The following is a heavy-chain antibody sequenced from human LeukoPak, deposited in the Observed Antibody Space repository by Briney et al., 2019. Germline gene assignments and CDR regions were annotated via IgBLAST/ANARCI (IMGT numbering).Heavy chain of an antibody. CDR1: GGSISSSNW. CDR2: IYHSGST. V-gene: IGHV4-4*02. Sequence: SETLSLTCAVSGGSISSSNWWSWVRQPPGKGLEWIGEIYHSGSTNYNPSLKSRVTISVDTSKNQFSLKLSSVTAADTAVYHCARATEGYYYYYYYMDVWGKGTTVTVSS. J-gene: IGHJ6*03. CDR3: ARATEGYYYYYYYMDV. D-gene: IGHD1-14*01.